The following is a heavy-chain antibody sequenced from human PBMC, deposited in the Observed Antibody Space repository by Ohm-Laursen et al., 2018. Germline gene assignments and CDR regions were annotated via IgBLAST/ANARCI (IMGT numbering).Heavy chain of an antibody. CDR2: ISYDGSNK. D-gene: IGHD6-13*01. J-gene: IGHJ2*01. V-gene: IGHV3-30*18. CDR3: AKESGIAAAGTGDWYFDL. CDR1: GFTFSSYG. Sequence: SLRLSCSASGFTFSSYGMHWVRQAPGKGLEWVAVISYDGSNKYYADSVKGRFTISRDNSKNTLYLQMNSLRAEDTAVYYCAKESGIAAAGTGDWYFDLWGRGTLVSVS.